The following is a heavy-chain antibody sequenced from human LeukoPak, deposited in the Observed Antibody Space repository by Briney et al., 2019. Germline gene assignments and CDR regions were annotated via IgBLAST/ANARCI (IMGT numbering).Heavy chain of an antibody. D-gene: IGHD2-15*01. CDR1: GGSISSSSYY. V-gene: IGHV4-39*07. CDR2: IYYSGST. CDR3: AHQDGGGFDY. Sequence: PSETLSLTCTVSGGSISSSSYYWGWIRQPPGKGLEWIGSIYYSGSTYYNPSLKSRVTMSVDTSKNQFSLKLSSVTAADTAVYYCAHQDGGGFDYWGQGTLVTVSS. J-gene: IGHJ4*02.